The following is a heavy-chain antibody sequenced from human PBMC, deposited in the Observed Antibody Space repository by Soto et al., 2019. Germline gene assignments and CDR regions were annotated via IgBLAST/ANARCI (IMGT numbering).Heavy chain of an antibody. CDR3: TRLTNYCIDY. D-gene: IGHD3-10*01. J-gene: IGHJ4*02. V-gene: IGHV3-72*01. CDR2: SRDKANGHTT. CDR1: GFSLSDHY. Sequence: PGGSLRLSCAASGFSLSDHYVDWVRQAAGKGLEWVGRSRDKANGHTTEYAASVKGRFTISRDDSQNSLYLHMNSLRTEDTAVYYCTRLTNYCIDYWGPGTLVTVSS.